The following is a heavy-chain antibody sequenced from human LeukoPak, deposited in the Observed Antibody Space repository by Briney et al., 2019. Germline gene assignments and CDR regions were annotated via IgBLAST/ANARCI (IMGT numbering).Heavy chain of an antibody. V-gene: IGHV3-74*01. D-gene: IGHD3-10*01. J-gene: IGHJ4*02. CDR1: GFSLSSYW. CDR2: INRDGSRT. CDR3: ARDYFNSGDY. Sequence: PRGSLRLSCAPSGFSLSSYWMHWVRQAPEEGRVWVSRINRDGSRTTCADSVKGRFSISRDNAKNTLYLQMNSLRAEDTAMYYCARDYFNSGDYWGQGTLVTVSS.